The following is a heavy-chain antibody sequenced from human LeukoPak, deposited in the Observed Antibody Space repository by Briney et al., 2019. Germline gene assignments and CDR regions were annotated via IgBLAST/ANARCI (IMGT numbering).Heavy chain of an antibody. CDR1: GYSFTSYW. CDR3: ARHVTTVTTSWFDP. Sequence: GESLKISCKGSGYSFTSYWIGWVRQLPGKGLEWMGIIYPGDSDTRYSPSFQGQVTISADRSISTAYLQWNSLKASDTAMYYCARHVTTVTTSWFDPWGQGTLVTVSS. J-gene: IGHJ5*02. D-gene: IGHD4-11*01. V-gene: IGHV5-51*01. CDR2: IYPGDSDT.